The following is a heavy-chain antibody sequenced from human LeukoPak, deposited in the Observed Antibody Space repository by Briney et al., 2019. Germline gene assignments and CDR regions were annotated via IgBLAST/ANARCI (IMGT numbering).Heavy chain of an antibody. CDR2: IIPILGIA. CDR3: ARGEDIVATTLDY. D-gene: IGHD5-12*01. Sequence: GASVKVSCKASGGTFSSYAISWVRQAPGQGLEWMGRIIPILGIANYAQKFQGRVTITADKSTSTAYMELSSLRSEDTAVYYCARGEDIVATTLDYWGQGTLVTVSS. J-gene: IGHJ4*02. CDR1: GGTFSSYA. V-gene: IGHV1-69*04.